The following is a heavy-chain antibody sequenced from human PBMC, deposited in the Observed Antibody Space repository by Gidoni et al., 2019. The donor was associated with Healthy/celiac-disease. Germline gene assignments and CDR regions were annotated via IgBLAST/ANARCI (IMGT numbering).Heavy chain of an antibody. CDR2: ISYDGSNK. D-gene: IGHD6-13*01. CDR3: ARDLTSSSLY. Sequence: QVQLVESGGGVVQPGRSLRLSCAASGFTFSSYAMHWVRQAPGKGLEWVAVISYDGSNKYYADSVKGRFTISRDNSKNTLYLQMNSLRAEDTAVYYCARDLTSSSLYWGQGTLVTVSS. J-gene: IGHJ4*02. CDR1: GFTFSSYA. V-gene: IGHV3-30*04.